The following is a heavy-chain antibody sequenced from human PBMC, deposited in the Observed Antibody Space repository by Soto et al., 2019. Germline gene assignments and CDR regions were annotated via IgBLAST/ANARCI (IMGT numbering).Heavy chain of an antibody. CDR1: GFTFSTYT. J-gene: IGHJ4*02. CDR2: ISSGSSYI. V-gene: IGHV3-21*01. D-gene: IGHD3-10*01. CDR3: ARDILSGGAYPDS. Sequence: PGGSLRLPCAASGFTFSTYTMNWVRQAPGKGLEWISSISSGSSYIYYAGSVKGRFTISRDNAKNSLFLQMNSLRADDTAVYYWARDILSGGAYPDSWGQGPKVTVSS.